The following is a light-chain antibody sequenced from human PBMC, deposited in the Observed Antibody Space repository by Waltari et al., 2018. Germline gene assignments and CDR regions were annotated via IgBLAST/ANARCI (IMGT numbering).Light chain of an antibody. Sequence: DIQMTQSPSSLSASVGDRIPITCIASQGISNWLAWYQQKPGKAPKLLIYRASNLETGVPSRFSGSGSGTDFTLTISSLQPEDIATYYCQQHDNSPLTFGGGTKVEIK. CDR3: QQHDNSPLT. J-gene: IGKJ4*01. CDR2: RAS. V-gene: IGKV1-33*01. CDR1: QGISNW.